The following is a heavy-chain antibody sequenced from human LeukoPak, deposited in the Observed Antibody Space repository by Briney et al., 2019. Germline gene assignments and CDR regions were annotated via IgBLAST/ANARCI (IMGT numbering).Heavy chain of an antibody. D-gene: IGHD3-10*01. CDR1: GGTFSSCT. Sequence: SVKVSCTASGGTFSSCTICWVRQPPGQGLEWMGRIITILGIATYAQKFPGRVTITAAKYTSTTYVELSSLRSEDTAVYYCADLTFQTRPGVNWFDPWGQGTLVTVSS. V-gene: IGHV1-69*02. CDR2: IITILGIA. J-gene: IGHJ5*02. CDR3: ADLTFQTRPGVNWFDP.